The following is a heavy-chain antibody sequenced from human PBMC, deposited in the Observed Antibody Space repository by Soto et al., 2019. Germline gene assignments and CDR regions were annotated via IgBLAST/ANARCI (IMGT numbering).Heavy chain of an antibody. CDR1: GYSFTSYW. V-gene: IGHV5-10-1*01. CDR3: ARHFYPYGMDV. D-gene: IGHD3-3*02. Sequence: GEPLKICSKGSGYSFTSYWISWVRQMPGKGLEWRGRIDPSGSYTNYSPSFQGHVTISADKSISTAYLQWSTLKASDTAMYYCARHFYPYGMDVWGQGTTVTVSS. J-gene: IGHJ6*02. CDR2: IDPSGSYT.